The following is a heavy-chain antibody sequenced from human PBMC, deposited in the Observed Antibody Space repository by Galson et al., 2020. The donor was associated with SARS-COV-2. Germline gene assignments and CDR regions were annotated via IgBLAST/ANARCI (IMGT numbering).Heavy chain of an antibody. CDR3: ARDRNCSGGSCSYFDY. D-gene: IGHD2-15*01. CDR1: GGSISSGGYY. Sequence: SETLSLTCTVSGGSISSGGYYWSWIRQHPGKGLEWIGYTYYSGSTYYNPSLQSRVTISVETSKNQFSLKLSSVTAADTAVYYCARDRNCSGGSCSYFDYWGQGTLVTVSS. J-gene: IGHJ4*02. V-gene: IGHV4-31*03. CDR2: TYYSGST.